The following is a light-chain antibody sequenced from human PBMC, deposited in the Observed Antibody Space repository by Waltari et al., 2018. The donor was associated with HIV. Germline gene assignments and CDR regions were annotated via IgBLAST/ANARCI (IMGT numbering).Light chain of an antibody. CDR1: SSDVGRYYL. J-gene: IGLJ2*01. V-gene: IGLV2-23*02. Sequence: QSALTQPASVSGSPGQSITLSCTGTSSDVGRYYLVSWYQQHPGKAPKLMIYEVSKRPSGVSNRFSGSKSGNTASLTISGLQAEDEADYYCCSYAGSSTFVVFGGGTKLTVL. CDR3: CSYAGSSTFVV. CDR2: EVS.